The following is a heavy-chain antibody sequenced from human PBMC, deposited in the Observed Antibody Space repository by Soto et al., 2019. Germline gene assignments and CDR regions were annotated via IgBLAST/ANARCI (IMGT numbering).Heavy chain of an antibody. CDR2: ISTYNGNT. CDR3: AACTGPSCHRGREWFDP. CDR1: GYTFSNYG. Sequence: QVQLVQSGAEVKKPGASVKVSCTASGYTFSNYGITWVRQAPGQGLEWMGWISTYNGNTNYAKKVQGRVTMTIDTPTSTAYMELRSLSSDDTAMYYCAACTGPSCHRGREWFDPWGKGPLVTVSA. V-gene: IGHV1-18*04. D-gene: IGHD2-2*01. J-gene: IGHJ5*02.